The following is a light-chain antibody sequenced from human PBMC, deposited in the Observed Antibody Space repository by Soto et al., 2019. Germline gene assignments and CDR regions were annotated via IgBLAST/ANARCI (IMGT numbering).Light chain of an antibody. J-gene: IGLJ1*01. CDR2: EVT. V-gene: IGLV2-14*01. Sequence: QSALTQPASVSGSPGQSITIPCTGTTSDFGFYNYVSWYQHHPGKAPKLLIYEVTNRHSGVSNRFSGSKAGNTASLTISGLQAEDEADYYCSSYTSSTDYVFGTGTKVTVL. CDR1: TSDFGFYNY. CDR3: SSYTSSTDYV.